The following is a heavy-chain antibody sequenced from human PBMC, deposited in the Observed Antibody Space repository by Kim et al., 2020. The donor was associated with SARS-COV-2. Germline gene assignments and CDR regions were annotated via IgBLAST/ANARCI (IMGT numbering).Heavy chain of an antibody. V-gene: IGHV4-34*01. D-gene: IGHD5-18*01. J-gene: IGHJ4*02. CDR3: ARGGGDTAMVTDLDY. Sequence: SETLSLTCAVYGGSFSGYYWSWIRQPPGKGLEWIGEINHSGSTNYNPSLKSRVTISVDTSKNQFSLKLSSVTAADTAVYYCARGGGDTAMVTDLDYWGQGTLVTVSS. CDR1: GGSFSGYY. CDR2: INHSGST.